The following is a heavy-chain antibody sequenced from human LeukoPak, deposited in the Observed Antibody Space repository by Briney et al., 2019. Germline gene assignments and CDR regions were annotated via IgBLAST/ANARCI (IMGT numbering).Heavy chain of an antibody. CDR1: GFTVSSNY. J-gene: IGHJ3*02. D-gene: IGHD3-10*01. Sequence: GGSLRLSCAASGFTVSSNYMSWVRQAPGKGLEWVSVIYSGGSTYHADSVKGRFTISRDNAKNSLYLQMNSLRDEDTAVYYCARDLSGRYAFDIWGQGTMVTVSS. V-gene: IGHV3-66*01. CDR3: ARDLSGRYAFDI. CDR2: IYSGGST.